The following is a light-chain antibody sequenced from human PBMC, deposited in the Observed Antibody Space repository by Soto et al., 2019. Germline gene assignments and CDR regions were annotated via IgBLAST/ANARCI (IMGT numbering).Light chain of an antibody. J-gene: IGKJ2*01. Sequence: EIVLTQSPGTLSLSPGERATLSCRASQSVSSSYLAWYQQKPGQAPRLLIYGASSRATGIPDRFSGSGSGTDFTLTISRLEPEDFAVYYCQQYGSSPYTFVQGTKVDIK. CDR3: QQYGSSPYT. V-gene: IGKV3-20*01. CDR2: GAS. CDR1: QSVSSSY.